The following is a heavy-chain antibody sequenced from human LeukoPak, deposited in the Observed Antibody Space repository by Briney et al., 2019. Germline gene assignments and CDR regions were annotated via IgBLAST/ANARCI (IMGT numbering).Heavy chain of an antibody. CDR1: GYTFTSYG. J-gene: IGHJ4*02. CDR3: ARLTYYYDSSGWTFDY. CDR2: ISAYNGNT. Sequence: GASVKVSCKASGYTFTSYGISWVRQAPGQGLEWMGWISAYNGNTNYAQKLQGRVTMTTDTSTSTAYMELRSLRSDDTAVYYCARLTYYYDSSGWTFDYWGQGTLVTVSS. V-gene: IGHV1-18*01. D-gene: IGHD3-22*01.